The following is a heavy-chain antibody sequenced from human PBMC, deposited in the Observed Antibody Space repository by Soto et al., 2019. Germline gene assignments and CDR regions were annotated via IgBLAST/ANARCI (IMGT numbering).Heavy chain of an antibody. CDR3: AKERSSGWSFDY. J-gene: IGHJ4*02. Sequence: GASVKVSCKASGYTFTSYGISWVRQAPGQGLEWMGWISAYNGNTNYAQKLQGRVTMTTDTSTSTAYMELRSLRSDDTAVFYCAKERSSGWSFDYWGQGTLVTVSS. CDR1: GYTFTSYG. V-gene: IGHV1-18*01. D-gene: IGHD6-19*01. CDR2: ISAYNGNT.